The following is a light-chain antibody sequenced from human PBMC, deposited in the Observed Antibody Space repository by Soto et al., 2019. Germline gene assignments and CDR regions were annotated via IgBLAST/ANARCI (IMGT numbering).Light chain of an antibody. Sequence: EIVLTKSPGPLSLSPGERATLSCMASQTISTRFVAWYQQKPGQAPRLLIYGASSRATGIPDKFTGSSSGNGFTPTNRRQEPKDVAVYSCQQDGGLPYSFGLGTTLESK. J-gene: IGKJ2*01. CDR3: QQDGGLPYS. CDR1: QTISTRF. V-gene: IGKV3-20*01. CDR2: GAS.